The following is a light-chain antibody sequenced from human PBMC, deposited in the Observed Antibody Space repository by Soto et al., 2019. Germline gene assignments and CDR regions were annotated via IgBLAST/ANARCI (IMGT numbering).Light chain of an antibody. Sequence: DIQMTQAPSSLSASVADRVTITCRASQTVSIYLKWYRQKPGKAPELLIFAASDLQSGVPSRFSGSGSGTDFTLTISRLPPEDFATYYCQQLNSYPSFGGGTKVENK. CDR1: QTVSIY. CDR2: AAS. V-gene: IGKV1-17*01. J-gene: IGKJ4*02. CDR3: QQLNSYPS.